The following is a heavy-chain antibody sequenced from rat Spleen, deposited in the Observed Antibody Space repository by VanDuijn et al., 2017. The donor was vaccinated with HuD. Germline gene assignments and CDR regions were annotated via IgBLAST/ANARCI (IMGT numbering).Heavy chain of an antibody. CDR3: ATPTPGIPFAY. CDR2: IIYDGSGT. J-gene: IGHJ3*01. V-gene: IGHV5-7*01. Sequence: EVQLVESGGGLVQPGRSLKLSCVASGFTYRNYVMAWVRQFPKKGLEWVAIIIYDGSGTFYRDSVKGRFTISRDNAKNTLSLQMDSLRTEDTATYYCATPTPGIPFAYWGQGTLVTVSS. CDR1: GFTYRNYV. D-gene: IGHD1-4*01.